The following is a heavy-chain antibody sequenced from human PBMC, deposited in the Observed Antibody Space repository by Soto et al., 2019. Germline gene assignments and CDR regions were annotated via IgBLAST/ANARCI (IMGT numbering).Heavy chain of an antibody. J-gene: IGHJ5*02. CDR2: INHSGST. CDR3: ARGSTRGRFDP. CDR1: GGSFSGYY. Sequence: QVQLQQWGAGLLKPSETLSLTCAVYGGSFSGYYWSWIRQPPGKGLEWIGEINHSGSTNYNPSLKSRVPISVDTSKNQFSLKLSSVTAADTAVYYCARGSTRGRFDPWGQGTLVTVSS. V-gene: IGHV4-34*01. D-gene: IGHD3-10*01.